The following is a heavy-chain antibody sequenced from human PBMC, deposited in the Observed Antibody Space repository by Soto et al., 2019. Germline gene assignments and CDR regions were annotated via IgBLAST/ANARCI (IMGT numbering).Heavy chain of an antibody. V-gene: IGHV3-11*06. CDR1: GFTFSDYY. J-gene: IGHJ6*02. CDR2: ISGTGSYT. D-gene: IGHD3-3*01. CDR3: ARAPRGRYDFWSGSNYYHYGMDV. Sequence: LRLSCAVSGFTFSDYYMSWIRQAPGKGLEWLSYISGTGSYTNYADSVKGRFTISRDNAKNSLYLQMNSLRAEDTAMYYCARAPRGRYDFWSGSNYYHYGMDVWGQGTTVTVSS.